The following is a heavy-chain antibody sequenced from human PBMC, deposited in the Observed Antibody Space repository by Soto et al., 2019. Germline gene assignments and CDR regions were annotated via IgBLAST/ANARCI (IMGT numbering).Heavy chain of an antibody. CDR2: FDPEDGET. V-gene: IGHV1-24*01. J-gene: IGHJ6*03. D-gene: IGHD1-1*01. CDR1: GYTLTELS. Sequence: ASVKVSCKVSGYTLTELSMHWVRQAPGKGLEWMGGFDPEDGETIYAQKFQGRVTMTEDTSTDTAYMELSSLRSEDTAVYYCAKTPPAGRNEEYYYYYYMDVWGKGTTVTVSS. CDR3: AKTPPAGRNEEYYYYYYMDV.